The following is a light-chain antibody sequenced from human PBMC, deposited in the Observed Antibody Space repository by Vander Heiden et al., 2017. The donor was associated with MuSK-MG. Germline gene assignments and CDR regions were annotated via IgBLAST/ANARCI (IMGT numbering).Light chain of an antibody. V-gene: IGLV3-21*02. J-gene: IGLJ2*01. CDR1: NIGSKG. CDR3: QVWDSSRIGV. CDR2: DDS. Sequence: SYVLTQPPSVSVAPGQTARITCGGNNIGSKGVHWYQQKPGQAPVLVVYDDSDRPAGIPGRFSGSNSRNTATLTISRVEAGDEADYYCQVWDSSRIGVFGGGTKLTVL.